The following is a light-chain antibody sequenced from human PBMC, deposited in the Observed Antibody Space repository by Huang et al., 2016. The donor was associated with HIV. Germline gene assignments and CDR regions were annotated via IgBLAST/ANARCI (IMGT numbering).Light chain of an antibody. CDR2: DAS. CDR3: QQFKSNPLT. CDR1: QGISSA. V-gene: IGKV1-13*02. J-gene: IGKJ4*01. Sequence: AIQLTQSPSSLSASVGDRVTITCRASQGISSALAWYQQKPGKPPKLLIYDASRLEGGVPSRFSGSGSGTDFTLTISSLQPEDFASYYCQQFKSNPLTFGGGTRVEIK.